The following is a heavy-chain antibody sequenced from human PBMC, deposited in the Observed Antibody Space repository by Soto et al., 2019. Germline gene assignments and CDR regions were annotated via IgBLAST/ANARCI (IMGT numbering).Heavy chain of an antibody. CDR1: DFSVSSSW. CDR2: IKARSDTGET. J-gene: IGHJ4*02. Sequence: PGGSLRLSCAASDFSVSSSWMNWVRQAPGRGLEWVGRIKARSDTGETDYAPAVKGRFTIPRDASENTVFLQMNNLTTEDTAVYYCTTGRKGYYDTSADLYFRYWGQGALVTVSS. V-gene: IGHV3-15*07. D-gene: IGHD3-22*01. CDR3: TTGRKGYYDTSADLYFRY.